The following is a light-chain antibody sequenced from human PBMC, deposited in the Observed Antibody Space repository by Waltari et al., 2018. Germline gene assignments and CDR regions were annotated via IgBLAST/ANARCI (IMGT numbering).Light chain of an antibody. CDR1: QSVSST. V-gene: IGKV3-15*01. Sequence: EIVMTQSPATLSVSPGERATLSCRASQSVSSTLAWYQQKPGQAPRLLIYGAATRATGIPARFSGSGSGTEFTLTISSLQSEDFAVYYCQQYNNWPLYTFGQGTKLEIK. CDR2: GAA. J-gene: IGKJ2*01. CDR3: QQYNNWPLYT.